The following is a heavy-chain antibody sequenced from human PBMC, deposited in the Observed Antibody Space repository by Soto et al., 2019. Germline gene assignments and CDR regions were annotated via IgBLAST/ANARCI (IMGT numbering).Heavy chain of an antibody. V-gene: IGHV4-4*02. J-gene: IGHJ4*02. CDR3: ARARGNYYETFDY. D-gene: IGHD1-26*01. Sequence: SETLSLTCAVSGGSISSSNWWSWVRQPPGKGLEWIGEIYHSGSTNYNPSLKSRVTISVDKSKNQFSLKLSSVTAADTAVYYCARARGNYYETFDYWGQGTLVTVSS. CDR1: GGSISSSNW. CDR2: IYHSGST.